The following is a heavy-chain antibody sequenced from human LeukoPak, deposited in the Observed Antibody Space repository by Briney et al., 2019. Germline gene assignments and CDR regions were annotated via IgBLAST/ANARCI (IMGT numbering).Heavy chain of an antibody. D-gene: IGHD3-16*02. CDR2: ISWDGGST. CDR1: GFTLSTSE. J-gene: IGHJ3*02. Sequence: GGSLRLSCAASGFTLSTSEMNWVRQAPGKGLEWVSLISWDGGSTYYADSVKGRFTISRDNAKNSLYLQMNSLRAEDTAVYYCARASQLTCCAFDIWGQGTMVTVSS. V-gene: IGHV3-48*03. CDR3: ARASQLTCCAFDI.